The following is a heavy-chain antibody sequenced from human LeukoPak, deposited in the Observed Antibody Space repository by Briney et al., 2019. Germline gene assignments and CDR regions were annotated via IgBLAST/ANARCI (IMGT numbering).Heavy chain of an antibody. J-gene: IGHJ4*02. CDR2: ISDIGSI. V-gene: IGHV4-59*08. Sequence: SETLSLTCTVSGGSISSYYWSWIRQPPVKGLEWIAYISDIGSINYNPSLKSRVTISLETSKSQFSLKLSSVTAADTAVYYCAGHHTRNTVDFWGQGTLVTVSS. CDR3: AGHHTRNTVDF. D-gene: IGHD2/OR15-2a*01. CDR1: GGSISSYY.